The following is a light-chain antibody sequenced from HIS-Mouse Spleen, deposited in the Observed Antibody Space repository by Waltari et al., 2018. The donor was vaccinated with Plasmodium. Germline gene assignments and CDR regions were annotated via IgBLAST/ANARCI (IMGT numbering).Light chain of an antibody. J-gene: IGLJ1*01. CDR2: EGS. CDR3: CSYAGSSTYV. Sequence: QSALTQPASVSGSPGQSITISCPGTSSYVGSYTLVSWYQQHPGKAPKLMIYEGSKRPSGVSNRFSGSKSGNTASLTISGLQAEDEADYYCCSYAGSSTYVFGTGTKVTVL. CDR1: SSYVGSYTL. V-gene: IGLV2-23*01.